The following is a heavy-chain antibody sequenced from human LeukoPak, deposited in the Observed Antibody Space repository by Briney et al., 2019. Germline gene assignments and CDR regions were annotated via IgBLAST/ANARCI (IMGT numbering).Heavy chain of an antibody. Sequence: SQTLSLTCAVSGGSISSGGYSWSWIRQPPGKGLEWIGYIYHSGSTYYNPSLKSRFTMSVDTSKNQFSLKLSSVTAADTAVYYCARHSPSSYDFWSGYYKGSFDYWGQGTLVTVSS. CDR1: GGSISSGGYS. J-gene: IGHJ4*02. V-gene: IGHV4-30-2*01. CDR3: ARHSPSSYDFWSGYYKGSFDY. CDR2: IYHSGST. D-gene: IGHD3-3*01.